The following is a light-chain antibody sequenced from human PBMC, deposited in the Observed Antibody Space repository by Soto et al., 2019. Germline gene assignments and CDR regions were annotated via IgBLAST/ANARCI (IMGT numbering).Light chain of an antibody. Sequence: QSVLTQPPSVSGSPGQSVTISCTGTSSDVGSYNRVSWYQQPPGTAPKLVIYEVSSRPSGVPDRFSGSKSANTASLTISGLQAEDEADYYCSSYTSSSTVVFGGGTKVTVL. CDR1: SSDVGSYNR. CDR3: SSYTSSSTVV. V-gene: IGLV2-18*02. J-gene: IGLJ2*01. CDR2: EVS.